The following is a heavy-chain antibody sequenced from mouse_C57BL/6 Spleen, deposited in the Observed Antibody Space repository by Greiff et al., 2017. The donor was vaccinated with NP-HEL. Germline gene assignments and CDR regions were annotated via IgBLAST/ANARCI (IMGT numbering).Heavy chain of an antibody. J-gene: IGHJ2*01. D-gene: IGHD3-3*01. Sequence: QVHVKQSGAELVRPGASVTLSCKASGYTFTDYEMHWVKQTPVHGLEWIGAIDPETGGTAYNQKFKGKAILTADKSSSTAYMELRSLTSEDSAVYYCTREGGLGDYWGQGTTLTVSS. CDR3: TREGGLGDY. V-gene: IGHV1-15*01. CDR2: IDPETGGT. CDR1: GYTFTDYE.